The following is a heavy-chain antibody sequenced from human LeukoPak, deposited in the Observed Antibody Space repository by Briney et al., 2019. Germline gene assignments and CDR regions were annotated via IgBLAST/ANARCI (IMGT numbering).Heavy chain of an antibody. CDR2: IYYSGST. J-gene: IGHJ4*02. CDR3: ARGQDYYDSSGYYTQKFDY. Sequence: SETLSLTCTVSGGSISSYYWSWIRQPPGKGLEWIGYIYYSGSTNYNPSLKSRVTISVNTSKNQCSLKLSSVTAADTAVYYCARGQDYYDSSGYYTQKFDYWGQGTLVTVSS. V-gene: IGHV4-59*01. D-gene: IGHD3-22*01. CDR1: GGSISSYY.